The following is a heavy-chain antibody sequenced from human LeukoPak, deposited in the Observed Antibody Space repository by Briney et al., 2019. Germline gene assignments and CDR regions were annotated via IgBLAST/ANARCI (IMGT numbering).Heavy chain of an antibody. CDR1: GGSISSGGYY. CDR2: IFHSGST. D-gene: IGHD2-2*01. CDR3: AREYCGTTSCYWFDP. V-gene: IGHV4-30-2*01. Sequence: SETLSLTCTVSGGSISSGGYYWSWIRQPPGKGLEWIEYIFHSGSTYYNPSLKSRVTIPVDRSKNQFSLKLNSMTAADTAMYYCAREYCGTTSCYWFDPWGQGTLVTVSS. J-gene: IGHJ5*02.